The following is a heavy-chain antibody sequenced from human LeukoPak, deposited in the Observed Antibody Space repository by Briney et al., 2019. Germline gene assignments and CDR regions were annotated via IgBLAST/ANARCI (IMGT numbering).Heavy chain of an antibody. J-gene: IGHJ4*02. CDR1: GFTFSSYA. V-gene: IGHV3-30-3*01. D-gene: IGHD2-15*01. Sequence: HPGGSLRLSCAASGFTFSSYAMHWVRQAPGKGLEWVAVISYDGSNKYYADSVKGRFTISRDNSKNTLYLQMNSLRAEDTAVYYCARGDLGYCSGGSCYYPYYFDYWGQGTLVTVSS. CDR3: ARGDLGYCSGGSCYYPYYFDY. CDR2: ISYDGSNK.